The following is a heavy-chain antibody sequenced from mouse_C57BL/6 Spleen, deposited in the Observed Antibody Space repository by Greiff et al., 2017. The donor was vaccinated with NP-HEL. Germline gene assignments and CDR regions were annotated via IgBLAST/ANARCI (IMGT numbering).Heavy chain of an antibody. CDR3: ASLGTHYAMDY. CDR1: GYSITSGYY. V-gene: IGHV3-6*01. Sequence: EVKLQESGPGLVKPSQSLSLTCSVTGYSITSGYYWNWIRQFPGNKLEWMGYISYDGSNNYNPSLKNRISITRDTSKNQFFLKLNSVTTEDTATYYCASLGTHYAMDYWGQGTSVTVSS. CDR2: ISYDGSN. D-gene: IGHD3-3*01. J-gene: IGHJ4*01.